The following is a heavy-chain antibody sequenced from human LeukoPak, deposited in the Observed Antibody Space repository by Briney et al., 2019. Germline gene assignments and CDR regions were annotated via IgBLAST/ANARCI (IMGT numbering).Heavy chain of an antibody. D-gene: IGHD3-22*01. Sequence: GGSLRLSCAASGLTFRTYWMSWVRQAPGQGLEWVANVKHDGSEKYYVDSVKGRFTISRDNAKNSLYLQMNSLRDEDTAVYYCARAPYYSHVEFYFDYWGQGTLVTVSS. J-gene: IGHJ4*02. V-gene: IGHV3-7*03. CDR3: ARAPYYSHVEFYFDY. CDR2: VKHDGSEK. CDR1: GLTFRTYW.